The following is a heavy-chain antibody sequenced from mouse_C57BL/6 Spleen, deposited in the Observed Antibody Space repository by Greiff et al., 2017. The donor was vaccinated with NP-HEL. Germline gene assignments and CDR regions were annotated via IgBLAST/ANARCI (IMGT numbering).Heavy chain of an antibody. J-gene: IGHJ2*01. CDR3: AEGTRMDY. CDR2: INPSSGYT. V-gene: IGHV1-4*01. Sequence: QVQLQQSGAELARPGASVKMSCKASGYTFTSYTMHWVKQRPGQGLEWIGYINPSSGYTKYNQKFKDKATLSADKSSSTAYMQLSSLTSEDSAVYYCAEGTRMDYWGQGTTLTVSS. D-gene: IGHD3-3*01. CDR1: GYTFTSYT.